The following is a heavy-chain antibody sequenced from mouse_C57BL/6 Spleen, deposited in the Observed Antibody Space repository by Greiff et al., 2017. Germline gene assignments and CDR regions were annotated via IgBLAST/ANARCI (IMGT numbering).Heavy chain of an antibody. V-gene: IGHV1-50*01. Sequence: VQLQQPGAELVKPGASVKLSCKASGYTFTSYWMQWVKQRPGQGLEWIGEIDPSDSYTNYNQKFKGKATLTVDTSSSTAYMQLSSLTSEDSAVYYCATGYNYAMDYWGQGTSVTVSS. CDR3: ATGYNYAMDY. J-gene: IGHJ4*01. CDR1: GYTFTSYW. CDR2: IDPSDSYT. D-gene: IGHD3-1*01.